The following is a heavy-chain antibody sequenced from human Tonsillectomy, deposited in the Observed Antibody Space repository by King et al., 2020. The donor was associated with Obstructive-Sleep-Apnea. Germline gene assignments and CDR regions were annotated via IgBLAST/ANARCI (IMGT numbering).Heavy chain of an antibody. Sequence: VQLVESGGGVVQPGRSLRLSCAASGFTFSNYAFPWVRQAPGKGLEWVAAIGFDGSEKFYADSVKGRFTISRDNSKNTLDLQMNSLRVEDTAMYYCARDPGSGWCLDNWGQGTLVTVSS. CDR1: GFTFSNYA. CDR2: IGFDGSEK. V-gene: IGHV3-30*04. CDR3: ARDPGSGWCLDN. J-gene: IGHJ4*02. D-gene: IGHD6-19*01.